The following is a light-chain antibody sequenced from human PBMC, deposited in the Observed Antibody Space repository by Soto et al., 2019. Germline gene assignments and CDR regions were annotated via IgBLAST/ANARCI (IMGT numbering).Light chain of an antibody. CDR2: DVT. CDR3: CSFAGSYSWV. J-gene: IGLJ2*01. CDR1: NSDVGASHY. V-gene: IGLV2-11*01. Sequence: QSVLTQPRSVSGSPGQSVTISCTGTNSDVGASHYVSWYQQNPGKAPKLLIYDVTKRPSGVPHRFSGSKSANTASLIISGLQAEDEADYYCCSFAGSYSWVFGGGTKVTVL.